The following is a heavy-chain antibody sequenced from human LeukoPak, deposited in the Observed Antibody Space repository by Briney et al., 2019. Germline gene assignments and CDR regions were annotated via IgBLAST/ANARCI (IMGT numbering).Heavy chain of an antibody. CDR1: GFTFSSSW. V-gene: IGHV3-7*01. J-gene: IGHJ4*02. D-gene: IGHD2-8*01. Sequence: AGGSLRLSCAASGFTFSSSWMTWVRQAPGKGLEWVASIREDGSEKTSVDSVKGRFTISRDNAKNSLYLQMDSLRAEDTAVYYCARGPTNGQAFDYWGQGTLATVSS. CDR2: IREDGSEK. CDR3: ARGPTNGQAFDY.